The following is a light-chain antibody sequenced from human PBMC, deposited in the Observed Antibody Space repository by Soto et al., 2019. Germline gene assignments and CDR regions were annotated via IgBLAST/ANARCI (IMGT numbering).Light chain of an antibody. CDR3: CSYAVTFYV. J-gene: IGLJ1*01. V-gene: IGLV2-11*01. CDR2: DVS. CDR1: SIDVGGSNY. Sequence: QSVLTQPRSVSGSPGQSVTISCTGPSIDVGGSNYVSWYQQHPGTAPKLMIYDVSERPSGVPDRFSGSKSGNTASLTISGLQAEDEADYYCCSYAVTFYVFGTGTKLTVL.